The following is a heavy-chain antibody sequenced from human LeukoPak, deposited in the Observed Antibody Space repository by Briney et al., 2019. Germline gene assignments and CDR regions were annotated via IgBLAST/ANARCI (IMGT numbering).Heavy chain of an antibody. V-gene: IGHV3-74*03. CDR1: GFTFSTYW. CDR2: INGDGSST. Sequence: GGSLRLSCVAPGFTFSTYWMHWVRQVPGKRLVWDSRINGDGSSTTYADSVKGRFTISRDNANNTLYLPMNSLRAEDTAVYYCARDRETTVTTLDFWGQGTVVTVSS. CDR3: ARDRETTVTTLDF. D-gene: IGHD4-11*01. J-gene: IGHJ4*02.